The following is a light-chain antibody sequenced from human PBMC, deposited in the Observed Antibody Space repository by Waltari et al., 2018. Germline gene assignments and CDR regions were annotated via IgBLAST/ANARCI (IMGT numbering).Light chain of an antibody. V-gene: IGKV3-15*01. CDR3: QQYNDWPQT. J-gene: IGKJ1*01. CDR2: GAS. CDR1: QSVSSS. Sequence: IVMTQSPGTLSVSPGERATLSFRASQSVSSSVAWYQQKPGQAPRLLIYGASTRATGVPARFSGSGSGTEFTLTISSLQSEDFAVFYCQQYNDWPQTFGQGTRVEI.